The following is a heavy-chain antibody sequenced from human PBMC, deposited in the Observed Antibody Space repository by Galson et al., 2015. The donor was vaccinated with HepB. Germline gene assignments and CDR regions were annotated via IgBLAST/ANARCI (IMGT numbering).Heavy chain of an antibody. Sequence: SVKVSCKASGYTFTTYYMHWVRQAPGQGLEWMGIINPSGGSTTYAQQFQGRVSMTRDTSTSTVYMELSSLRSEDTALYYCARSWRNYDRGGGFDFWGQGTLVTVSS. CDR2: INPSGGST. D-gene: IGHD3-10*02. V-gene: IGHV1-46*01. J-gene: IGHJ4*02. CDR1: GYTFTTYY. CDR3: ARSWRNYDRGGGFDF.